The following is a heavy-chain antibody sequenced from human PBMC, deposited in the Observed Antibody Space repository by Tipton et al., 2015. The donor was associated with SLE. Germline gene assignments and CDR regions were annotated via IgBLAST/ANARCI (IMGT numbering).Heavy chain of an antibody. CDR2: INPSGGLT. CDR1: GYTLTTYD. D-gene: IGHD5-24*01. Sequence: QSGPEVKKPGASVKVSCKASGYTLTTYDISWVRQAPGQGLEWMGIINPSGGLTTYAQKFQGRVTMTRDTSTNTVYMELSSLRSDDTAVYSCARDKDGYNHNFDSWGQGTLVTVSS. J-gene: IGHJ4*02. V-gene: IGHV1-46*01. CDR3: ARDKDGYNHNFDS.